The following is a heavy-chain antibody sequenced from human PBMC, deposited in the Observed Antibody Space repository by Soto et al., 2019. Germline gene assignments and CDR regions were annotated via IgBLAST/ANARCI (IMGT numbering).Heavy chain of an antibody. V-gene: IGHV4-39*02. CDR2: IYYSGST. CDR1: GGSISSSSYY. CDR3: ARDYDFWSGYYPLDFDL. D-gene: IGHD3-3*01. J-gene: IGHJ2*01. Sequence: SETLSLTCTVSGGSISSSSYYWGWIRQPPGKGLEWIGSIYYSGSTYYNPSLKSRVTISVDASKNQFSLKLSSVTAADTAVYNCARDYDFWSGYYPLDFDLWGRGTLVTVSS.